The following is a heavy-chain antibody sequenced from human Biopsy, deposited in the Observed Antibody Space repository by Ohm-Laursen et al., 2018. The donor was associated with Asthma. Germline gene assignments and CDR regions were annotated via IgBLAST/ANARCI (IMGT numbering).Heavy chain of an antibody. CDR3: LKFAMDKLPHDPVFDI. J-gene: IGHJ3*02. V-gene: IGHV3-64D*08. CDR2: ILSDGGST. Sequence: SLRLSCSASGFSFSRYTLHWVRHPPGKGLQYVASILSDGGSTHYADSVKGRFIISRDNSRETLYLQMGSLRPEDTAIYYCLKFAMDKLPHDPVFDIWGQGTTVTVSS. CDR1: GFSFSRYT. D-gene: IGHD2-15*01.